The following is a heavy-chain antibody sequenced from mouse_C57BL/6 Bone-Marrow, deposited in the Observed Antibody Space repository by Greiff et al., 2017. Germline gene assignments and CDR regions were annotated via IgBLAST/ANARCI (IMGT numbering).Heavy chain of an antibody. CDR1: GFTFSDYY. J-gene: IGHJ4*01. V-gene: IGHV5-12*01. Sequence: EVKLMESGGGLVQPGGSLNLSCAASGFTFSDYYMYWVRQTPEKRLEWVAYISNGGGSPYYPDTVKGRFTISRDNAKNTLYLQMSRLKSEDTAMYYCARRGNYDYAMDYWGQGTSVTVSS. D-gene: IGHD2-1*01. CDR2: ISNGGGSP. CDR3: ARRGNYDYAMDY.